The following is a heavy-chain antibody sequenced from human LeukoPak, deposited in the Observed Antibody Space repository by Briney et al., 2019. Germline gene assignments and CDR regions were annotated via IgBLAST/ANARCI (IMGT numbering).Heavy chain of an antibody. CDR2: IYYSGST. CDR3: ARAYYYDSSGLSYYFDY. CDR1: GGSISSSSYY. D-gene: IGHD3-22*01. Sequence: SETLSLTCTVSGGSISSSSYYWGWIRQPPGKGLEWIGSIYYSGSTYYNPSLKSRVTISVDTSKNQFSLKLSSVTAADTAVYYCARAYYYDSSGLSYYFDYWGQGTLVTGSS. V-gene: IGHV4-39*07. J-gene: IGHJ4*02.